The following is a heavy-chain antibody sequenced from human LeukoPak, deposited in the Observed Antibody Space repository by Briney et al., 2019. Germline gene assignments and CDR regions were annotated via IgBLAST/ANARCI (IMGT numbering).Heavy chain of an antibody. V-gene: IGHV3-74*01. J-gene: IGHJ4*03. CDR2: INSDGSST. CDR3: VRAAASRNFDY. CDR1: GFTFSSFW. Sequence: GSLRLSCAASGFTFSSFWMHWVRQAPGKGLVWVSRINSDGSSTNYADSAEGRFTFSRDNAKNTLYLQMNSLRAEDTAVYYCVRAAASRNFDYWGQGTMVTVSS. D-gene: IGHD6-13*01.